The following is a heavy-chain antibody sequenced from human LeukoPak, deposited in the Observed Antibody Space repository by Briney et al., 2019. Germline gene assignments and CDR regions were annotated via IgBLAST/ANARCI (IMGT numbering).Heavy chain of an antibody. CDR1: GFSLKTYN. Sequence: GGSLRLSCAASGFSLKTYNMNWVRQAPGKGLEWVSFMTSSRYIYYADSVKGRFTISRDDANNLVFLQMHSLRAEDTAIYYCTRDQFFDYDNDDAFDVWGQGTKVIVSS. D-gene: IGHD3-22*01. J-gene: IGHJ3*01. CDR2: MTSSRYI. CDR3: TRDQFFDYDNDDAFDV. V-gene: IGHV3-21*04.